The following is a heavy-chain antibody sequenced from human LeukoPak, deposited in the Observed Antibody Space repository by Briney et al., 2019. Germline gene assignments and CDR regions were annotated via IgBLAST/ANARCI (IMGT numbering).Heavy chain of an antibody. J-gene: IGHJ4*02. CDR3: ARISSTVTTFSKAPYFDY. V-gene: IGHV4-4*09. CDR1: GGSISSYY. Sequence: SETLSLTCTVSGGSISSYYWSWIRQPPGQGLEWIGYIYTSGSTNYNPSLKSRVTISVDTSKNQFSLKLSSVTAADTAVYYCARISSTVTTFSKAPYFDYWGQGTLVTVSS. D-gene: IGHD4-17*01. CDR2: IYTSGST.